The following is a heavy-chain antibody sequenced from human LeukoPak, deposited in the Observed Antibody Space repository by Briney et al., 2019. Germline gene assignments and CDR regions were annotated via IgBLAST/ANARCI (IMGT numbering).Heavy chain of an antibody. CDR1: GGSISSSSYY. Sequence: SETLSLTCTVSGGSISSSSYYWGWIRQPPGKGLEWIGSIYYSGSTYYNPSLKSRVTISVDTSKNQFSLKLSSVTAADTAVYYCARASTDFWSGYYPRGAFDIWGQGTMVTVSS. D-gene: IGHD3-3*01. CDR2: IYYSGST. V-gene: IGHV4-39*07. J-gene: IGHJ3*02. CDR3: ARASTDFWSGYYPRGAFDI.